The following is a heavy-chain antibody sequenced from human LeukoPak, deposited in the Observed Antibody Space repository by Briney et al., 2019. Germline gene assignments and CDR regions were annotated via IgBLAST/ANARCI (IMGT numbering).Heavy chain of an antibody. Sequence: GGSLRLSCAASGFTFDDYAMHWVRQAPGKGLEWVSGISWNSGSIGYADSVKGRFTISRDNAKNSLYLQMNSLRAEDTALYYCAKDLRPDMVRGVISPFDYWGQGTLVTVSS. V-gene: IGHV3-9*01. CDR3: AKDLRPDMVRGVISPFDY. D-gene: IGHD3-10*01. CDR1: GFTFDDYA. J-gene: IGHJ4*02. CDR2: ISWNSGSI.